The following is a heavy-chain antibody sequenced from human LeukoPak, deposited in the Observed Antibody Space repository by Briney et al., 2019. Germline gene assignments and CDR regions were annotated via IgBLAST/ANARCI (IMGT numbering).Heavy chain of an antibody. D-gene: IGHD3-22*01. CDR3: ATLYYYDSSGYPFDY. CDR2: INPNSGGT. CDR1: GYTFTGYY. V-gene: IGHV1-2*06. Sequence: ASVKVSCRASGYTFTGYYMHWVRQAPGQGLEWMGRINPNSGGTNYAQKFQGRVTMTRDTSISTAYMELSRLRSEDTAVYYCATLYYYDSSGYPFDYWGQGTLVTVSS. J-gene: IGHJ4*02.